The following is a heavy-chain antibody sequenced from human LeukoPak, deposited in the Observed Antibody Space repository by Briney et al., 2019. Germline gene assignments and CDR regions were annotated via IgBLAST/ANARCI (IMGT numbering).Heavy chain of an antibody. Sequence: PGGSLRLSCAASGFTLSSYWMSWVRQAPGKGLEGVANMKYDGSEKYYADSVKGRFTISRDNAKNSLYLQMNSLRAEDTGVYYCARDIEAAGLFLDYWGQGTLVTVSS. CDR2: MKYDGSEK. V-gene: IGHV3-7*01. CDR3: ARDIEAAGLFLDY. D-gene: IGHD6-13*01. CDR1: GFTLSSYW. J-gene: IGHJ4*02.